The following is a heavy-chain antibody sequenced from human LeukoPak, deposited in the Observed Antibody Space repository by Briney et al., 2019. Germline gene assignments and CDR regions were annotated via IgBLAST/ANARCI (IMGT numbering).Heavy chain of an antibody. CDR2: ISYDGSNK. Sequence: GGSLRLSCAASGFTFNSYAMHWVRQAPGKGLEWVAVISYDGSNKYYADSVKGRSTISRDNSKNTLYLQMNSLRAEDTAVYYCARDRSREWELLGAHDAFDIWGQGTMVTVSS. V-gene: IGHV3-30-3*01. CDR1: GFTFNSYA. D-gene: IGHD1-26*01. CDR3: ARDRSREWELLGAHDAFDI. J-gene: IGHJ3*02.